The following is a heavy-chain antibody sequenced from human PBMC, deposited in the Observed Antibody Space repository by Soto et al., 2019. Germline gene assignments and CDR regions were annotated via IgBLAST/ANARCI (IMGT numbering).Heavy chain of an antibody. CDR3: ARRAAAAGTDLDY. Sequence: SETLSLTCAVYGGSFSGYYWSRIRQPPGKGLEWIGEINHSGSTNYNPSLKSRVTISVDTSKNQFSLKLSSVTAADTAVYYCARRAAAAGTDLDYWGQGTLVTSPQ. CDR2: INHSGST. D-gene: IGHD6-13*01. J-gene: IGHJ4*02. V-gene: IGHV4-34*01. CDR1: GGSFSGYY.